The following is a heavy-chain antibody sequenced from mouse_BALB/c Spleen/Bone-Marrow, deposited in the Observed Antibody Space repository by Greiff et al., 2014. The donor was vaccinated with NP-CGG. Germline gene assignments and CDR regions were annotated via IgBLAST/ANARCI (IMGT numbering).Heavy chain of an antibody. CDR1: GFNTKDTY. V-gene: IGHV14-3*02. CDR3: AIYYGNYYAMDY. CDR2: IDPANGNT. Sequence: EVQLQQSGAELVKPGASVKLSCTASGFNTKDTYMHWVKQRPEQGLEWIGRIDPANGNTKYDPKFQGKATITADTSSNTAYLQLSSLTSEDTAVYYCAIYYGNYYAMDYWGQGTSVTVSS. J-gene: IGHJ4*01. D-gene: IGHD2-1*01.